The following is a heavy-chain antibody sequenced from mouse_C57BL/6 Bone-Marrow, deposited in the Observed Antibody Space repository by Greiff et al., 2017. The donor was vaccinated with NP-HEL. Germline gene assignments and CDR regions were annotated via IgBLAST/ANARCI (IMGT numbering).Heavy chain of an antibody. CDR1: GFTFSSYG. Sequence: EVQGVESGGDLVKPGGSLKLSCAASGFTFSSYGMSWVRQTPDKRLEWVATISSGGSYTYYPDSVKGRFTISRDNAKNTLYLQMSSLKSEDTAMYYCARRGYSDYVWYFDVWGTGTTVTVSS. J-gene: IGHJ1*03. V-gene: IGHV5-6*01. CDR3: ARRGYSDYVWYFDV. CDR2: ISSGGSYT. D-gene: IGHD2-13*01.